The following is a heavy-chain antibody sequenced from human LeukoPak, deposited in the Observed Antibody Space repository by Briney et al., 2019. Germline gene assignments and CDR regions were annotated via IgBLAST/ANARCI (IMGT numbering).Heavy chain of an antibody. CDR3: AKDKIPYCGGDCLYYFDY. CDR1: EFTFSNYG. J-gene: IGHJ4*02. V-gene: IGHV3-30*18. Sequence: GGSLRLSCAASEFTFSNYGMHWVRQAPGKGLEWVAFISFDGTKKYYADSLNGRFTISRDNSKNTLYLQMNGLRAEDTAMYYCAKDKIPYCGGDCLYYFDYWGQGILVTVSS. D-gene: IGHD2-21*02. CDR2: ISFDGTKK.